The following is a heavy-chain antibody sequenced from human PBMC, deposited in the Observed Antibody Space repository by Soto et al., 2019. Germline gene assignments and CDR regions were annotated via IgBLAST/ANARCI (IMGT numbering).Heavy chain of an antibody. CDR2: AYDRSNRYN. D-gene: IGHD3-3*01. Sequence: SQTLSLTCAISGDSVSSNSAAWNWIRQSPSRGLEWLGRAYDRSNRYNDYAVSVKSRLTINPDTSKNQFSLQLNSVTPEDAAVYSSARDGITIFGVVRDNYWMDVWGQGTTITVS. CDR3: ARDGITIFGVVRDNYWMDV. J-gene: IGHJ6*02. V-gene: IGHV6-1*01. CDR1: GDSVSSNSAA.